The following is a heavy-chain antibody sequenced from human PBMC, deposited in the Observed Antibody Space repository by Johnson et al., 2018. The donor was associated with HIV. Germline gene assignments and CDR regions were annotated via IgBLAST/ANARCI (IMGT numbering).Heavy chain of an antibody. CDR2: IYSSGST. J-gene: IGHJ3*02. CDR3: ARDRAEAYYYDSSGRKSGFDI. D-gene: IGHD3-22*01. V-gene: IGHV3-66*03. CDR1: GFTVSTNY. Sequence: VQLVESGGGLIQPGGSLRLSCAASGFTVSTNYMSWVRQAPGKGLDWVSVIYSSGSTYYTDSVKGRFTTSRDNSKNTVYLQMNSLRAEDTAVYYCARDRAEAYYYDSSGRKSGFDIWGQGTMVTVSS.